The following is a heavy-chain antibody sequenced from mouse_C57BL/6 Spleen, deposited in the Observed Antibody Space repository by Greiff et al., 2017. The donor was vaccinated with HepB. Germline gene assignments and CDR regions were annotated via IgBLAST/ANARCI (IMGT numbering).Heavy chain of an antibody. CDR2: IWSGGST. J-gene: IGHJ2*01. Sequence: VQLKESGPGLVQPSQSLSITCTVSGFSLTSYGVHWVRQSPGKGLEWLGVIWSGGSTDYNAAFISRLSISKDNSKSQVFFKMNSLQADDTAIYYCARAYYYGSSYRYYFDYWGQGTTLTVSS. CDR1: GFSLTSYG. V-gene: IGHV2-2*01. D-gene: IGHD1-1*01. CDR3: ARAYYYGSSYRYYFDY.